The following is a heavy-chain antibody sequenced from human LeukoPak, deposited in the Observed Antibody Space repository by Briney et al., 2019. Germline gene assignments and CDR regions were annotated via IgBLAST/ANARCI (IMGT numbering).Heavy chain of an antibody. CDR1: GGSISSYY. CDR2: IYYSGST. D-gene: IGHD2-2*02. Sequence: PSETLSLTCTVSGGSISSYYWSWIRQPPGKGLEWIGYIYYSGSTNYNPSLKSRVTISVDTSKNQFSLKLSSVTAADTAVYYCAAYCSSTSCYTPVDYWGQGTLVTVSS. CDR3: AAYCSSTSCYTPVDY. V-gene: IGHV4-59*01. J-gene: IGHJ4*02.